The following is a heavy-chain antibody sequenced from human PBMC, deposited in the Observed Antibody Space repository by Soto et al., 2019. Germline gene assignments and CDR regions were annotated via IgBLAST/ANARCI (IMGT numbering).Heavy chain of an antibody. CDR1: GFTVSSNY. J-gene: IGHJ6*04. CDR2: IYSGGST. Sequence: GGSLRLSCAASGFTVSSNYMSWVRQAPGKGLEWVSVIYSGGSTYYADSVKGRFTISRDNSKNTLYLQMNSLRAEDTAVYYCARDRDTALNYGMDVWGKGTTVTVSS. D-gene: IGHD5-18*01. V-gene: IGHV3-53*01. CDR3: ARDRDTALNYGMDV.